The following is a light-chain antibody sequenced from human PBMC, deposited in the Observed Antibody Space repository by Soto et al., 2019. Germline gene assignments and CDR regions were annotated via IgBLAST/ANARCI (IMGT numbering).Light chain of an antibody. CDR2: DGS. V-gene: IGKV3-11*01. J-gene: IGKJ4*01. CDR3: QQRSNWGHT. CDR1: QSVSSY. Sequence: EIVLTQSPATLSLSPGERATLSCRASQSVSSYLAWYQQKPGQAPRLLIYDGSNRATGIPARFSGSGSGTDFTLTISSLEPEDFAVYYCQQRSNWGHTFGGGTKVEIK.